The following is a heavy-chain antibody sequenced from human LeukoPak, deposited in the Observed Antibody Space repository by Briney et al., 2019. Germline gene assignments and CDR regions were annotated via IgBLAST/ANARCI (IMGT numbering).Heavy chain of an antibody. CDR3: ARKSMVVIPRSFDY. J-gene: IGHJ4*02. CDR1: GGSISSSNW. V-gene: IGHV4-4*02. D-gene: IGHD2-21*01. Sequence: SETLSLTCTVSGGSISSSNWWSWVRQPPGKGLEWIGEIYHSGSTNYNPSLKSRVTISVDKSKNQFSLKLSSVTAADTAVYYCARKSMVVIPRSFDYWGQGTLVTVSS. CDR2: IYHSGST.